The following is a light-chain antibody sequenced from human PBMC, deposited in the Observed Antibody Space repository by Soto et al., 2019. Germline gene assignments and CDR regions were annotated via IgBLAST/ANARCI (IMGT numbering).Light chain of an antibody. V-gene: IGKV1-39*01. CDR1: QSINTF. Sequence: DVHMTQSPSSLSASVGDRVTITCRASQSINTFLNWYQQKPGKVPKLLIDTASSLQSGVPSRFSGSGSGSDFPLTISTLEPEDFATYFCQPTLLSPLPFGGGTKVEI. CDR2: TAS. J-gene: IGKJ4*01. CDR3: QPTLLSPLP.